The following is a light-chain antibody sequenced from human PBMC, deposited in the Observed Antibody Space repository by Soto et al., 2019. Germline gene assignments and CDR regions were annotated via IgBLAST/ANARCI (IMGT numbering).Light chain of an antibody. J-gene: IGKJ5*01. CDR3: QQYGTSPIT. CDR2: NAS. CDR1: QSVSSSY. Sequence: EIVLTQSPGTLSLSPGERATLSCRASQSVSSSYLAWYRQKPGQAPRLLIYNASSRATGIPDRFSGSGSGTDFTLSISRLEPEDSEVYYCQQYGTSPITFGQGTRLEIK. V-gene: IGKV3-20*01.